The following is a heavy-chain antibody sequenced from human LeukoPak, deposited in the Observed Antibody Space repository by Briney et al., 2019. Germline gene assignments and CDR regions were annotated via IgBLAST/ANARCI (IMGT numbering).Heavy chain of an antibody. V-gene: IGHV3-23*01. J-gene: IGHJ4*02. CDR2: ISGSGGST. CDR1: GFTFSSYA. CDR3: AKCPSIFGVVTTY. Sequence: GGSLRLSCAASGFTFSSYAMSWVRQAPGEGLEWVSAISGSGGSTYYADSVKGRFTISRDNSKNTLYLQMNSLRAEDTAVYYCAKCPSIFGVVTTYWGQGTLVTVSS. D-gene: IGHD3-3*01.